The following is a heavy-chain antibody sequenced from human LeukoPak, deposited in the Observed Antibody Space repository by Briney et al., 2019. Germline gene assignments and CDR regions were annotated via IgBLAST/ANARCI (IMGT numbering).Heavy chain of an antibody. CDR1: GGSISSYY. J-gene: IGHJ5*02. V-gene: IGHV4-59*01. Sequence: SETLSLTCTVSGGSISSYYWSWIRQPPGKGLEWIGYIYYSGSTNYNPSLKSRVTISVDTSKNQFSLKLSSVTAADTAVYYCARSARGVRNGYIYGTPYNWFDPWGQGTLVTVSS. D-gene: IGHD5-18*01. CDR2: IYYSGST. CDR3: ARSARGVRNGYIYGTPYNWFDP.